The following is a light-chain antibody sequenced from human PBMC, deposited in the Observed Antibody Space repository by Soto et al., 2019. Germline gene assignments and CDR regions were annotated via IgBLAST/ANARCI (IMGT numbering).Light chain of an antibody. CDR1: QSVTSSY. V-gene: IGKV3-20*01. CDR3: QQYGSSRQT. J-gene: IGKJ1*01. Sequence: EIVLTQSPGTLSLSPGERATLSCRASQSVTSSYLAWYQQKPGQAPRLLIYGASSRATGIPDRFTGSGSGTDFTLTISRLEPEDFAVYYCQQYGSSRQTFGSGTKVEIK. CDR2: GAS.